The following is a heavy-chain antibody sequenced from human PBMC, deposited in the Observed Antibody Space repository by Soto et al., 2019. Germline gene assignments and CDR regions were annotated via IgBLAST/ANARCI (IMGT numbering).Heavy chain of an antibody. CDR2: ISYRGST. V-gene: IGHV4-30-4*01. Sequence: QVQLQESGPGLVKPSQTLSLTCTVSGGSISSGDYYWSWIRQPPGKGLEWIGYISYRGSTYYNPSLKSSVTKSVDTSMNQSAQKLSSVTAADTAVYYCARDRSDVIYSSGTFDPWCQGTLVTVS. D-gene: IGHD3-22*01. CDR3: ARDRSDVIYSSGTFDP. CDR1: GGSISSGDYY. J-gene: IGHJ5*02.